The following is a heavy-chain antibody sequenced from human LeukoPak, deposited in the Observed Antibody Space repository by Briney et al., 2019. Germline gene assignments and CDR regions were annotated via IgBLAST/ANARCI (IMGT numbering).Heavy chain of an antibody. CDR1: GFTFSSYG. V-gene: IGHV3-33*01. Sequence: PGASVRLSCAASGFTFSSYGMHWVRQAPGKGLEWVAVIGADGRNKYYADTVKGRFIISRDNSKNTLYLQTNILRAEDTAVYYCARDMEQWLVQDWYFDLWGRGTLVTVSS. J-gene: IGHJ2*01. CDR3: ARDMEQWLVQDWYFDL. D-gene: IGHD6-19*01. CDR2: IGADGRNK.